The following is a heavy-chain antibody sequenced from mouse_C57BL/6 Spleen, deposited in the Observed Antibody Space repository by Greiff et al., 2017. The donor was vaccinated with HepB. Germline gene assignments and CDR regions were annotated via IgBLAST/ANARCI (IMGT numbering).Heavy chain of an antibody. CDR2: ISSGGSYT. CDR1: GFTFSSYG. D-gene: IGHD3-2*02. CDR3: ARQVQLRPSDY. V-gene: IGHV5-6*01. Sequence: EVMLVESGGDLVKPGGSLKLSCAASGFTFSSYGMSWVRQTPDKRLEWVATISSGGSYTYYPDSVKGRFTISRDNAKNTLYLQMSSLKSEDTAMYYCARQVQLRPSDYWGQGTTLTVSS. J-gene: IGHJ2*01.